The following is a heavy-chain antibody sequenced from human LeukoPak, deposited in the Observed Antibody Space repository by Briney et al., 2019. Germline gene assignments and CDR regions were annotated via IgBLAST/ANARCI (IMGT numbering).Heavy chain of an antibody. CDR1: GFIFSNGW. Sequence: GGSLRLSCAASGFIFSNGWMNCVRQAPGKGLEWVGRIKSKTDGGTADYAAPVKGRFTISRDDSKNMLHLQINSLKTEDTAAYYCTTVASTSTTCYVDYWGQGTLVTVSS. CDR2: IKSKTDGGTA. V-gene: IGHV3-15*07. J-gene: IGHJ4*02. D-gene: IGHD2-2*01. CDR3: TTVASTSTTCYVDY.